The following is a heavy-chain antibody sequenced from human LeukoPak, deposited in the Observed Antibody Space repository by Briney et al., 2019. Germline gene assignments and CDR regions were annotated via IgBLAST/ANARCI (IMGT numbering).Heavy chain of an antibody. Sequence: PGGSLRLSCAASGFTVSSNYMSWVRQAPGKGLEWVSVIYSGGSTYYADSVKGRFTISRDNSKNTLYLQMNSLRAEDTAVYYCARDGYDSSGYFIFDYWGQGTLVTVSS. CDR2: IYSGGST. J-gene: IGHJ4*02. V-gene: IGHV3-53*01. CDR3: ARDGYDSSGYFIFDY. D-gene: IGHD3-22*01. CDR1: GFTVSSNY.